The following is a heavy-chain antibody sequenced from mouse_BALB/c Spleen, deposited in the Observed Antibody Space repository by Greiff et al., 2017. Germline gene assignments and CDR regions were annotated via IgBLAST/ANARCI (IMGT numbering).Heavy chain of an antibody. D-gene: IGHD1-1*01. V-gene: IGHV1S137*01. CDR2: ISTYYGDA. CDR1: GYTFTDYA. Sequence: QVQLQQSGAELVRPGVSVKISCKGSGYTFTDYAMHWVKQSHAKSLEWIGVISTYYGDASYNQKFKGKATMTVDKSSSTAYMELARLTSEDSAIYYCGREGDYYGKDYWGQGTTLTVSS. J-gene: IGHJ2*01. CDR3: GREGDYYGKDY.